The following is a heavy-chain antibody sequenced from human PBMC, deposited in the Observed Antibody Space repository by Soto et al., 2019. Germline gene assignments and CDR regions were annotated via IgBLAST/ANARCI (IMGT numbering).Heavy chain of an antibody. CDR1: GFTFSSYA. Sequence: GGSLRLSCAASGFTFSSYAMSWVRQAPGKGLEWVSAIGGSGGSTYYADSVKGRFTISRDNSKNALYLQMNSLRAEDTAVYYCAKGRTVVVVAASRPFYYYGMDVWGQGTTVTVSS. CDR2: IGGSGGST. D-gene: IGHD2-15*01. J-gene: IGHJ6*02. CDR3: AKGRTVVVVAASRPFYYYGMDV. V-gene: IGHV3-23*01.